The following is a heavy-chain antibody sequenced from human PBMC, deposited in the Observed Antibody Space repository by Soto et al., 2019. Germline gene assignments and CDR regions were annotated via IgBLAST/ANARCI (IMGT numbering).Heavy chain of an antibody. CDR1: GGSFSGYY. V-gene: IGHV4-34*01. CDR2: INHSGST. D-gene: IGHD3-22*01. CDR3: ASRLTYYYDSSGSLGY. Sequence: PSETLSLTCTVYGGSFSGYYWSWIRQPPGKGLEWIGEINHSGSTNYNPSLRSRVTISVDTSKNQFSLKLSSVTAADTAVYYCASRLTYYYDSSGSLGYWGQGTLVTVPS. J-gene: IGHJ4*02.